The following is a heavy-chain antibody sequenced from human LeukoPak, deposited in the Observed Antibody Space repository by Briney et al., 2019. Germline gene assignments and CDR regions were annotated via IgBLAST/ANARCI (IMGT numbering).Heavy chain of an antibody. V-gene: IGHV4-39*07. CDR1: GGSISSSSYY. CDR3: ARGMSPYDQTGFEI. D-gene: IGHD2-2*01. CDR2: IYYSGIT. Sequence: PSETLSLTCTVSGGSISSSSYYWGWLRQPPGKGLEWIGSIYYSGITNYNPSLRGRVTISVDTSKNQFSLTVTSVTAADTAVYFCARGMSPYDQTGFEIWGQGTMVIVSS. J-gene: IGHJ3*02.